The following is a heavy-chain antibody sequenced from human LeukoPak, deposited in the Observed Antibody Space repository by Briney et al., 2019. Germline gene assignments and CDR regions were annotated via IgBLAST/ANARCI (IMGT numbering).Heavy chain of an antibody. CDR2: INPDSGGT. J-gene: IGHJ4*02. V-gene: IGHV1-2*02. D-gene: IGHD6-13*01. Sequence: ASVKVSCKASGYTFTGYYMHWVRQAPGQGLEWMGWINPDSGGTSYAQKFQGRVTMTRDTSISTADMELSGLRSHDTAVYYCARDRQQQFDYWGQGTLVTVSS. CDR3: ARDRQQQFDY. CDR1: GYTFTGYY.